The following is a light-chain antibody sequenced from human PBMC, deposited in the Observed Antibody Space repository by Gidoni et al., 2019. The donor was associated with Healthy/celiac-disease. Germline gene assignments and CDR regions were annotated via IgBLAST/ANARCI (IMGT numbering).Light chain of an antibody. CDR3: QSYDSSLSGSVV. V-gene: IGLV1-40*01. J-gene: IGLJ2*01. CDR2: GNS. Sequence: SVLPPPPSVSGAPGQSVPISCTGSSSNIGAGYDVHWYQQLPGTAPKLPIYGNSNRPSGVPDRFSGSKSGTSASLAITGLQAEDEADYYCQSYDSSLSGSVVFGGGTKLTVL. CDR1: SSNIGAGYD.